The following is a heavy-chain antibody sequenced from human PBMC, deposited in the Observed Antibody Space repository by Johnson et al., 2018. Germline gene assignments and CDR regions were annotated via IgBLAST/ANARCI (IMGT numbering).Heavy chain of an antibody. J-gene: IGHJ6*03. CDR3: AKENDYYDSNGLLQHDMDA. CDR1: GFSFSTYA. Sequence: QVQLVQSGGGVVQPGRSLRLSCAASGFSFSTYAMHWVRQAPGKGLEWVSVISFDGRKKYYADSVKGRVSISRDNSKNTLYLQLNSLRAEDTAVYNCAKENDYYDSNGLLQHDMDAWGKGTPVTVPS. D-gene: IGHD3-22*01. CDR2: ISFDGRKK. V-gene: IGHV3-30*18.